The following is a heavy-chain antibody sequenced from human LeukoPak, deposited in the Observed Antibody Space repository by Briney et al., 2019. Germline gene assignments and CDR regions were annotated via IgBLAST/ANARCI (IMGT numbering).Heavy chain of an antibody. D-gene: IGHD5-18*01. CDR2: ISGSGNTI. CDR3: ARSALTAVITWYFDP. Sequence: GGSLRLSCAASGFTFSDYYMIWIRQAPGKGLEWVSYISGSGNTIYYADSVKGRFPISRDNTKNSLYLQMNSLRAEDTAVYYCARSALTAVITWYFDPWGQGTLVTVSS. CDR1: GFTFSDYY. V-gene: IGHV3-11*04. J-gene: IGHJ5*02.